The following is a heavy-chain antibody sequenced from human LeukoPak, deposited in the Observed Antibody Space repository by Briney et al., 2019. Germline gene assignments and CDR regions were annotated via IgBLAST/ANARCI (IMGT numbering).Heavy chain of an antibody. CDR1: GFTFSSYS. CDR3: AKDKGAAIFGAFDY. D-gene: IGHD3-10*01. V-gene: IGHV3-30*02. Sequence: GGSLRLSCAASGFTFSSYSMNWVRQAPGKGLEWVAFIRYDGSNKYYADSVKGRFTISRDNSKNTLYLQMNSLRAEDTAVYYCAKDKGAAIFGAFDYWGQGTLVTVSS. J-gene: IGHJ4*02. CDR2: IRYDGSNK.